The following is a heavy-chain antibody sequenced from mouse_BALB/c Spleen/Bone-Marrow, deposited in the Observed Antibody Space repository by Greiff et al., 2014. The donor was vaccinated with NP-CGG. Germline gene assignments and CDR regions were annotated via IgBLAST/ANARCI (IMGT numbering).Heavy chain of an antibody. CDR3: ARITTATGAMDY. J-gene: IGHJ4*01. CDR1: GFSLTNYG. V-gene: IGHV2-9*02. D-gene: IGHD1-2*01. CDR2: IWADGST. Sequence: VQLQESGPGLVAPSQSLSITCTVSGFSLTNYGVHRVRQPPGKGLEWLGVIWADGSTNYNSALMSRLSISKDNSKSQVFFKMNSLQTDDTAMYYCARITTATGAMDYWGQGTSVTVSS.